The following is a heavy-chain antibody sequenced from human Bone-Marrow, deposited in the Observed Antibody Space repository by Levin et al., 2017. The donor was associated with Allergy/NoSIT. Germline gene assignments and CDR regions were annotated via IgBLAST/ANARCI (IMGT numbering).Heavy chain of an antibody. J-gene: IGHJ4*02. CDR2: MNPNSGNT. D-gene: IGHD6-6*01. CDR3: ARLESRSSIY. CDR1: GYPFASYD. Sequence: ASVKVSCKASGYPFASYDINWVRQAPGQGLEWVGWMNPNSGNTAYAQRFQGRVTMTRETSISTAYMELSGLRSEDTALYYCARLESRSSIYWGQGTLVTVSS. V-gene: IGHV1-8*01.